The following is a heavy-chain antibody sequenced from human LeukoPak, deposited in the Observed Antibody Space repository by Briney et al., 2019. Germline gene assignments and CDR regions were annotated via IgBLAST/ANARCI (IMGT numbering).Heavy chain of an antibody. CDR1: GFTFRGYW. D-gene: IGHD2-15*01. V-gene: IGHV3-7*02. Sequence: PGGSLTLSCAASGFTFRGYWMSWVRQAPGKGLEWVANIKEDGSEKYYVDSVKGRFTISRYNSKNTMYLQMNSLRVEETAVYYCARIGCSGGNCNPYHYYDMDVWGQGTTVTVSS. CDR3: ARIGCSGGNCNPYHYYDMDV. CDR2: IKEDGSEK. J-gene: IGHJ6*02.